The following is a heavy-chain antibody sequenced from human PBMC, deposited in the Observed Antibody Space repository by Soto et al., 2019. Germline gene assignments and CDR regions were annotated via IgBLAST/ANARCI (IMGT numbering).Heavy chain of an antibody. V-gene: IGHV4-34*01. Sequence: NPSETLSLTCAVYGGSFSGYYWSWIRQPPGKGLEWIGEINHSGSTNYNPSLKSRVTISVDTSKNQFSLKLSSVTAADTAVYYCARGRKTTHGYFDLWGRGTLVTVSS. CDR1: GGSFSGYY. J-gene: IGHJ2*01. CDR3: ARGRKTTHGYFDL. CDR2: INHSGST.